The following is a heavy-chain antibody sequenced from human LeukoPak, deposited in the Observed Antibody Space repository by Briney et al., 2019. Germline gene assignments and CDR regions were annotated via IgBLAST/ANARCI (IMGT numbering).Heavy chain of an antibody. J-gene: IGHJ6*02. D-gene: IGHD4-17*01. CDR1: GGSISSSNW. Sequence: PSETLSLTCADSGGSISSSNWWSWVRQPPGKGLEWIGEIYHSGSTNYNPSLKSRVTISVDKSKNQFSLKLSSVTAADTAVYYCARIYGDYYYGMDVWGQGTTVTVSS. CDR3: ARIYGDYYYGMDV. V-gene: IGHV4-4*02. CDR2: IYHSGST.